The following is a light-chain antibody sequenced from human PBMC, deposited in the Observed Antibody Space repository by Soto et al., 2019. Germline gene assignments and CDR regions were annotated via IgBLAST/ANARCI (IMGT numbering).Light chain of an antibody. CDR1: SSDVGAYNY. J-gene: IGLJ2*01. V-gene: IGLV2-14*01. Sequence: QSALTQPASVSGSPGQSITISCTGTSSDVGAYNYVSWYQQHPGKAPKLMIYEVSDRPSGFSNRFSGSKSGNTASLTISGLQAEDEADYYCSSYTSSSTVVFGGGTKLTVL. CDR3: SSYTSSSTVV. CDR2: EVS.